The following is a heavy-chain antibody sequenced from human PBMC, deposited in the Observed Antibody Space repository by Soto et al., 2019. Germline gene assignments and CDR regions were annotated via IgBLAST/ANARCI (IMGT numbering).Heavy chain of an antibody. CDR3: VRATAARQRDYSYHYYLHI. D-gene: IGHD6-6*01. V-gene: IGHV1-46*03. CDR1: TFINCY. CDR2: INPNGGST. J-gene: IGHJ6*03. Sequence: TFINCYIHWVRQAPGQGFEWMGVINPNGGSTVYAQKFQGRVTLTRDTSTSTVYVELSSLRSDDTAVYFCVRATAARQRDYSYHYYLHIWGKGTTVTVSS.